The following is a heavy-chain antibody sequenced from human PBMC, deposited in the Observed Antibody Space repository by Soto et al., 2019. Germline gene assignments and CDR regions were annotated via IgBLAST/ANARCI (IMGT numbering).Heavy chain of an antibody. CDR3: ARLVVVAPVANA. CDR2: IFYTGTT. CDR1: GGSISYNGCY. Sequence: TLSLTCSVSGGSISYNGCYWGWIRQPPGKGLEWVGGIFYTGTTYYSPSLKDRVTISVDTSKNSFSLNLTSVTAADTAVYFCARLVVVAPVANAWGQGTLVTVSS. D-gene: IGHD2-2*01. V-gene: IGHV4-39*02. J-gene: IGHJ5*02.